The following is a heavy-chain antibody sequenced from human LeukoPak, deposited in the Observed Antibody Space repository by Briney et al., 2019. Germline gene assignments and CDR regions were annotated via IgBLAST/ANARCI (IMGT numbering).Heavy chain of an antibody. CDR2: TRQNGSVT. V-gene: IGHV3-7*05. Sequence: PGGSLRLSCAASGFTFSTFSMSWVRQAPGKGLEWVSNTRQNGSVTNYVDSVKGRFTISRDNAKNSVYLQMNSLRAEDTAVYYCTRPTERDGDTRYWGQGTLVAVSS. J-gene: IGHJ4*02. D-gene: IGHD5-24*01. CDR1: GFTFSTFS. CDR3: TRPTERDGDTRY.